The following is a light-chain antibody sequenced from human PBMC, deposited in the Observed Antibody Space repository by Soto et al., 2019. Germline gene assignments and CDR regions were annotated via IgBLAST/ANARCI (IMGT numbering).Light chain of an antibody. CDR1: QTVPSR. CDR2: GAS. CDR3: QQYTGPPTT. J-gene: IGKJ5*01. V-gene: IGKV3-20*01. Sequence: EIVMTQSPATLSMSPGEGVTLSCRASQTVPSRIAWYQQRPGQAPRPLIYGASTRAAGIPDRFSGSGSGTDFTLTITRLEPEDSAVYFCQQYTGPPTTFGQGTRLEIK.